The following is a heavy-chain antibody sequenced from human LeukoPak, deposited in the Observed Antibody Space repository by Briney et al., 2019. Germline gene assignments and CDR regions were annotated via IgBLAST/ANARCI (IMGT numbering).Heavy chain of an antibody. CDR2: ISSRSSYI. J-gene: IGHJ4*02. D-gene: IGHD5-24*01. CDR3: ARKARDGNNNFDY. Sequence: GGSLRLSCAASGFTFSSYSMNWVRQAPGKGLEWVSSISSRSSYIYYADSVKGRFTISRDNAKNSLYLQMNSLRAEETAVYYCARKARDGNNNFDYWGQGTPVTVSS. V-gene: IGHV3-21*01. CDR1: GFTFSSYS.